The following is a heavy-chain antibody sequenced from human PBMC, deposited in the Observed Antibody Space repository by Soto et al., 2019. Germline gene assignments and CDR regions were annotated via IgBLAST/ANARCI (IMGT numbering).Heavy chain of an antibody. CDR3: ARSYGGRVLGAFDI. CDR2: IYYSGST. Sequence: QVQLQESGPGLVKPSDTLSLTCAVSGYSISSSNWWGWIRQPPGKGLEWVGYIYYSGSTYYNPSLKSRVTMSVDTSKNQFFLKLSSVTAVDTAVYYCARSYGGRVLGAFDIWGQGTMVTVSS. D-gene: IGHD4-17*01. J-gene: IGHJ3*02. CDR1: GYSISSSNW. V-gene: IGHV4-28*01.